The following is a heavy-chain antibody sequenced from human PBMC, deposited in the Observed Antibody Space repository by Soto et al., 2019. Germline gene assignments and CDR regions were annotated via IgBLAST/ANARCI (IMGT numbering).Heavy chain of an antibody. Sequence: PGESLKISCKGSGYSFTSYWIGWVRQMPGKGLEWMGIIYPGDSDTRYSPSFQGQVTISADKSISTAYLQWSSLKASDTAMYYCARHSPHYYGSGSPWGIWGQGTTVTVSS. J-gene: IGHJ6*02. CDR3: ARHSPHYYGSGSPWGI. D-gene: IGHD3-10*01. V-gene: IGHV5-51*01. CDR1: GYSFTSYW. CDR2: IYPGDSDT.